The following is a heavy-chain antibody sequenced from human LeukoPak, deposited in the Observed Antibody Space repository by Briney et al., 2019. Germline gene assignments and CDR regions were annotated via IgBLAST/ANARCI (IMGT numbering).Heavy chain of an antibody. CDR1: GLTVSNQF. Sequence: GGSLRLSCAASGLTVSNQFMDWVRQAPGKGLEWVSTIYSGGATYYSDSVRGRFTISRDSSQNTVYLQMNSLRAEDTAVYYCAREGVNYYDSSGYYAVSWGQRTLVTVSS. CDR2: IYSGGAT. J-gene: IGHJ5*02. D-gene: IGHD3-22*01. CDR3: AREGVNYYDSSGYYAVS. V-gene: IGHV3-66*01.